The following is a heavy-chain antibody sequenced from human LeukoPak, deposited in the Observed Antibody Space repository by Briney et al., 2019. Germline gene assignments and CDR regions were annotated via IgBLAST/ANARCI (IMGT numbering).Heavy chain of an antibody. J-gene: IGHJ3*02. CDR1: GGSISSGSYY. V-gene: IGHV4-61*02. Sequence: SETLSLTCTVSGGSISSGSYYWSWIRQPAGKGLEWIGRIYTSGSTNYNPSLKSRVTISVDTSKNQFSLKLSSVTAADTAVYYCARSYIVVAPAAIDAFDIWGQGTMVTVSS. D-gene: IGHD2-2*02. CDR3: ARSYIVVAPAAIDAFDI. CDR2: IYTSGST.